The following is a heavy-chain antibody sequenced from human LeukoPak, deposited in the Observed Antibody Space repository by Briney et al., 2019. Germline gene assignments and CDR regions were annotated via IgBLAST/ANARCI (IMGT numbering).Heavy chain of an antibody. Sequence: ASVKVSCKASGYTFTSYGISWVRQAPGQGLEWMGWISAYNGNTNYAQKLQGRVTMTTDTSTSTAYMELRSLRSDDTAVYYCAREGAAMAPTEPMDVWGQGTLVTVSS. CDR2: ISAYNGNT. CDR3: AREGAAMAPTEPMDV. CDR1: GYTFTSYG. J-gene: IGHJ6*02. D-gene: IGHD5-18*01. V-gene: IGHV1-18*01.